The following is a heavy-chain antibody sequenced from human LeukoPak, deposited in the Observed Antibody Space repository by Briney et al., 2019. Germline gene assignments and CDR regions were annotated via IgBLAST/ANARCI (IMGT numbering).Heavy chain of an antibody. D-gene: IGHD3-22*01. CDR2: IIPIFGTA. Sequence: GASVKVSCKASGGTFSSYAISWVRQAPGQGLEWMGGIIPIFGTANYAQKFQGRVTITTDESTSTAYMELSSLRSKDTAVYYCARAGHYYDSSGYYSFDYWGQGTLVTVSS. V-gene: IGHV1-69*05. CDR1: GGTFSSYA. CDR3: ARAGHYYDSSGYYSFDY. J-gene: IGHJ4*02.